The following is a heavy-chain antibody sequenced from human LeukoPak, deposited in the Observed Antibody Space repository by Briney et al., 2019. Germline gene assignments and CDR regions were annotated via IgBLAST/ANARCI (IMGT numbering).Heavy chain of an antibody. J-gene: IGHJ4*02. D-gene: IGHD3-22*01. CDR1: GYTFTSYA. CDR3: ARDPSNGYYYDSSGNDY. CDR2: INTNTGNP. V-gene: IGHV7-4-1*02. Sequence: ASVKVSCKASGYTFTSYAMNWVRQAPGQGLEWMGWINTNTGNPTYAQGFTGRFVFSLDTSVSTAYLQISSLKAEDTAVCYCARDPSNGYYYDSSGNDYWGQGTLVTVSS.